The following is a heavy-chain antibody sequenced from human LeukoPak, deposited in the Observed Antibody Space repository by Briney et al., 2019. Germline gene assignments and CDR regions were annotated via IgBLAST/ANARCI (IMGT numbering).Heavy chain of an antibody. J-gene: IGHJ4*02. V-gene: IGHV4-59*01. CDR3: ARGDNYGPFDY. CDR2: IYYSGIT. CDR1: GGSISSYY. Sequence: SETLSLTCTVSGGSISSYYWYWIRQPPGKGLECIGYIYYSGITNYNPSPKSRVTISVDTSKNQFSLKLSSVTAADTALYYCARGDNYGPFDYWGQGTLVTVSS. D-gene: IGHD5-24*01.